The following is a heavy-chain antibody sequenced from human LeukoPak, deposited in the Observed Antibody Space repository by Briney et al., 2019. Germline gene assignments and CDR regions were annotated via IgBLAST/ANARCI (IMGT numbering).Heavy chain of an antibody. CDR2: INPNSGGT. CDR3: AGVAYIFDSSGYYHGGDFDY. J-gene: IGHJ4*02. CDR1: GYTFSGYY. V-gene: IGHV1-2*02. Sequence: ASVKVSCKASGYTFSGYYLHWVRQAPGQGLEWMGWINPNSGGTNSAQKFQGRVTMTRDTSISTAYMELSRLDSDDTAVYYCAGVAYIFDSSGYYHGGDFDYWGQGALVTVSS. D-gene: IGHD3-22*01.